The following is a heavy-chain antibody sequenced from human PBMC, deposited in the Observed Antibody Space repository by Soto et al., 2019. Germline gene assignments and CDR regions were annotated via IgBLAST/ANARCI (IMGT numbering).Heavy chain of an antibody. Sequence: LSLTCTVSGTSISSFYWSWIRQPPGKGLEWIGDVYKTGSTNYNPSLKSRVTISVDPSKKQFSLKLRSVTTADTAVYYCAREVARITGTERWGQGTLVTVSS. CDR3: AREVARITGTER. J-gene: IGHJ4*02. V-gene: IGHV4-59*01. CDR2: VYKTGST. CDR1: GTSISSFY. D-gene: IGHD1-20*01.